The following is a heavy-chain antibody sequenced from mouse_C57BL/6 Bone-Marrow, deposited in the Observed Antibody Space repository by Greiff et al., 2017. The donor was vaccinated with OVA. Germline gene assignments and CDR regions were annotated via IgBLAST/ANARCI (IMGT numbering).Heavy chain of an antibody. CDR2: IWAGGIT. V-gene: IGHV2-9*02. CDR1: GFSLTSYG. J-gene: IGHJ4*01. Sequence: QVQLKQSGPGLVAPSQSLSITCTVSGFSLTSYGVYWVRQPPGKGLEWLGVIWAGGITNYNSALKSILNIKKENSKSQVFLKMNSLQTDDTAMYYCARGAMITDYAMDYWGQGTSVTVSS. D-gene: IGHD2-4*01. CDR3: ARGAMITDYAMDY.